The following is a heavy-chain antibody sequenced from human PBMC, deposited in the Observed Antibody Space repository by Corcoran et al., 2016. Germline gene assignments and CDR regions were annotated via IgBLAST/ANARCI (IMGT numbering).Heavy chain of an antibody. D-gene: IGHD1-26*01. J-gene: IGHJ6*02. CDR3: ALPLVGAHYYYGMDV. V-gene: IGHV1-18*01. CDR2: ISAYNGNT. CDR1: GYTFTSYG. Sequence: QVQLVQSGAEVKKPGASVKVSCKASGYTFTSYGISWVRQAPGQGLEWMGWISAYNGNTNYAQKLQGRVTMTTDTSTSTAYMELRSRRSDDTAVYYCALPLVGAHYYYGMDVWGQGTTVTVSS.